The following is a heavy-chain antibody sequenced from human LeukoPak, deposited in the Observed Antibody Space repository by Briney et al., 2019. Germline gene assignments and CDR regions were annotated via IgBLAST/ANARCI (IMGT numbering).Heavy chain of an antibody. V-gene: IGHV3-33*01. J-gene: IGHJ3*02. CDR2: IYYDGNNK. CDR3: VRDSKRFGHRGAFDI. Sequence: GGSLRLSCAASAFTFSASDMQWVRQAPGKGLGWVAIIYYDGNNKYNADSVKGRFTISRDNSKNMLFLQLNSLRAEDTAVYYCVRDSKRFGHRGAFDIWGQGTMVTVSS. CDR1: AFTFSASD. D-gene: IGHD3-10*01.